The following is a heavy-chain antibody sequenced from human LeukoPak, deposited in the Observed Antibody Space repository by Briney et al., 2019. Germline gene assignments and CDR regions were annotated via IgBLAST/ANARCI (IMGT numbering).Heavy chain of an antibody. CDR1: GFTFSNAW. V-gene: IGHV3-15*01. J-gene: IGHJ4*02. D-gene: IGHD3-16*02. Sequence: GGSLRLSCAASGFTFSNAWMSWVRQAPGKGLEWVGRIKSKTDGGTTDYAAPVKGRFTISRDDSKNTLYLQMSSLKTEDTAVYYCTTDGTFGGVIVQFDYWGQGTLVTVSS. CDR2: IKSKTDGGTT. CDR3: TTDGTFGGVIVQFDY.